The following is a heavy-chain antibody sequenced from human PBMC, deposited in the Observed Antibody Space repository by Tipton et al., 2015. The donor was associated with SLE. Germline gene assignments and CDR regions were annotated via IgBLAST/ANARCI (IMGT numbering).Heavy chain of an antibody. D-gene: IGHD6-13*01. Sequence: TLSLTCAVYGGSLSDYFWSWIRQPPGKGLEWIGEIKPGEVTNYDPSLKSRVTISRDTSKNQFSLKLSSLTAADTAMYYCARPPGSSWFDAFDIWGQGTMVTVSS. CDR3: ARPPGSSWFDAFDI. CDR2: IKPGEVT. CDR1: GGSLSDYF. V-gene: IGHV4-34*01. J-gene: IGHJ3*02.